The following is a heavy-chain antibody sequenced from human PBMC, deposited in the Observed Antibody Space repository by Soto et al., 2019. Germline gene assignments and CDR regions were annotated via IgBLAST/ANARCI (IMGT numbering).Heavy chain of an antibody. Sequence: QVQLQESGPGLVKPSETLSLTCTVSSGSISTYSWSWIRQPPGKGLEWIGYIYYSGRTNYNPSLKSRVTISLDTSRNQFSLKLSSVTAADTAVYYCARYAGSSWFDYWGQGTLVTVSS. CDR1: SGSISTYS. CDR2: IYYSGRT. J-gene: IGHJ4*02. V-gene: IGHV4-59*01. CDR3: ARYAGSSWFDY. D-gene: IGHD6-13*01.